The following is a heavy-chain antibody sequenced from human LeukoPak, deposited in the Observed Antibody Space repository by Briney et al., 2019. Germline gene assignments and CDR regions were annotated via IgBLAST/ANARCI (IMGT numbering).Heavy chain of an antibody. Sequence: SETLSLTCAVYGGSFSGYYWSWIRQPPGKGLEGIGEINHSGSTNYNPSLKNRVTISVDTSKNQFSLQLSSVTAADTAVYYCARGRSAMVRGRPFDYWGQGTLVTVSS. CDR1: GGSFSGYY. J-gene: IGHJ4*02. CDR3: ARGRSAMVRGRPFDY. CDR2: INHSGST. V-gene: IGHV4-34*01. D-gene: IGHD3-10*01.